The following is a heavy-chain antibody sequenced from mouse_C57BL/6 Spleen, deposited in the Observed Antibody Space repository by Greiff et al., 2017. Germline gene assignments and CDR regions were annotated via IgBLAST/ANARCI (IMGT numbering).Heavy chain of an antibody. Sequence: AQLQQPGAELVKPGASVKMSCKASGYTFTSYWINWVKQRPGQGLEWIGDIYPGSGSTNYNEKFKSKATLTVDTSSSTAYMQLSSLTSADSSVSYCARPSTVSFAYWGQGTLVTVSA. CDR2: IYPGSGST. CDR1: GYTFTSYW. J-gene: IGHJ3*01. V-gene: IGHV1-55*01. D-gene: IGHD4-1*02. CDR3: ARPSTVSFAY.